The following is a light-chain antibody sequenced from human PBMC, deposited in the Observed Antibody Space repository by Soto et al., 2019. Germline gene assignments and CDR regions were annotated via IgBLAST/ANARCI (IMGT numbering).Light chain of an antibody. CDR2: EVF. J-gene: IGLJ1*01. CDR3: SSYARSNNYV. CDR1: SSDVGGYNY. Sequence: QPVLTQPPSASGSPGQSVTISCTGTSSDVGGYNYVSWYQQHPGKAPKLMIYEVFKRPSGVPDRFSGSKSGNTASLTVSGLQAEDEADYYCSSYARSNNYVFGTGTKVTVL. V-gene: IGLV2-8*01.